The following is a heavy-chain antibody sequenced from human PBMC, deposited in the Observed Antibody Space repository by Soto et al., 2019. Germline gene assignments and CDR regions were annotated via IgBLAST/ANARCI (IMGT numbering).Heavy chain of an antibody. CDR2: INTNSGGT. CDR3: AREGPGDENWCDP. J-gene: IGHJ5*02. CDR1: GYPFTGYY. V-gene: IGHV1-2*04. Sequence: ASVKISCKASGYPFTGYYMHWVRQAPGQGLAWMGWINTNSGGTNYAQKFQGWVTMTRDTSISTAYMELIRLRSDDTAVYYCAREGPGDENWCDPWGKRTMVTVCS. D-gene: IGHD2-21*01.